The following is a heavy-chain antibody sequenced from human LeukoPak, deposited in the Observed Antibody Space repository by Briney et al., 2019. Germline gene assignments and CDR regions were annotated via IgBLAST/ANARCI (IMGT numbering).Heavy chain of an antibody. Sequence: SETLSLTCTVTGGSFSTYYWSWIRQPPGKGLEWIGHFYYSGSTNYDPSLKSRVTISVDTSRNQFSLKLTSVTAAQTRVYYCARGQGGNYYLNYFDYWGQGALVTVSS. CDR2: FYYSGST. J-gene: IGHJ4*02. V-gene: IGHV4-59*01. CDR3: ARGQGGNYYLNYFDY. D-gene: IGHD1-26*01. CDR1: GGSFSTYY.